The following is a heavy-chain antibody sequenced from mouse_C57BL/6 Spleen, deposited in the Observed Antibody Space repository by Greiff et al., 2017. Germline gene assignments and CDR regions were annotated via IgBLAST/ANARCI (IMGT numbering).Heavy chain of an antibody. CDR3: ARIPLTTDWYFDV. V-gene: IGHV5-17*01. Sequence: EVQLVESGGGLVKPGGSLKLSCAASGFTFSDYGMHWVRQAPEKGLEWVAYISSGSSTIYYADTVKGRFTISRDNAKNTLFLQMTSLRSEDTAMYYCARIPLTTDWYFDVWGTGTTVTVSS. J-gene: IGHJ1*03. CDR2: ISSGSSTI. CDR1: GFTFSDYG. D-gene: IGHD1-1*01.